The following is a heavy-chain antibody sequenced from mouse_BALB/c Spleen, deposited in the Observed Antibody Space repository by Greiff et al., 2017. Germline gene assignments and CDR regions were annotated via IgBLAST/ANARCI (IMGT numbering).Heavy chain of an antibody. CDR3: ARGGTGPWFAY. J-gene: IGHJ3*01. Sequence: QVQLKESGAELARPGASVKLSCKASGYTFTSYWMQWVKQRPGQGLEWIGAIYPGDGDTRYTQKFKGKATLTADKSSSTAYMQLSSLASEDSAVYYCARGGTGPWFAYWGQGTLVTVSA. CDR1: GYTFTSYW. CDR2: IYPGDGDT. D-gene: IGHD4-1*01. V-gene: IGHV1-87*01.